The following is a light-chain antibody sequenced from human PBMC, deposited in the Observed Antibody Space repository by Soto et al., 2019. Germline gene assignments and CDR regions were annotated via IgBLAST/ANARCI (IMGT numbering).Light chain of an antibody. CDR3: QQYNSFPT. J-gene: IGKJ1*01. V-gene: IGKV1-5*03. CDR1: QSISSW. Sequence: DIQMTQSPSTLSASVGDRVTITCRASQSISSWLAWYQQKPGKAPKPLIYKASSLESGVPTRFSGSGSGTEFTLNISRLQPDDFATYYCQQYNSFPTFGQGTKVEIK. CDR2: KAS.